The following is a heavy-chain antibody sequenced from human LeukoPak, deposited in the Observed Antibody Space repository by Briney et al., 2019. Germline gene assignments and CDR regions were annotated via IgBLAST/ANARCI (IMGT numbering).Heavy chain of an antibody. Sequence: ASVKVSCKASGYTFTSYYMHWVRQAPGQGLEWMGIINPSGGSTSYAQKFQGRVTMTRDMSTSTVYMELSSLRSEDTAVYYCEFSVVAPGRIDYWGQGTLVTVSS. CDR1: GYTFTSYY. V-gene: IGHV1-46*01. CDR3: EFSVVAPGRIDY. J-gene: IGHJ4*02. D-gene: IGHD2-15*01. CDR2: INPSGGST.